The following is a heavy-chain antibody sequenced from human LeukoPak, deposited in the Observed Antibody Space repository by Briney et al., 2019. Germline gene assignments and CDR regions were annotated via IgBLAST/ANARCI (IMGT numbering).Heavy chain of an antibody. CDR1: GYTFTSYG. Sequence: ASVKVSCKASGYTFTSYGISWVRQAPGQGLEWMGWISAYNGNTNYAQKLQGRVTMTTDTSTCTAYMELRSLRSDDTAVYYCARDTTVTTLSNYFDYWGQGTLVTVSS. D-gene: IGHD4-17*01. J-gene: IGHJ4*02. CDR3: ARDTTVTTLSNYFDY. V-gene: IGHV1-18*01. CDR2: ISAYNGNT.